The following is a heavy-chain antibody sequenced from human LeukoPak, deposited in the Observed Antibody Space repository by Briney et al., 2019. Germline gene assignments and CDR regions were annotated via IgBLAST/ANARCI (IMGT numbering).Heavy chain of an antibody. D-gene: IGHD3-10*01. CDR2: ISGSGGST. V-gene: IGHV3-23*01. J-gene: IGHJ4*02. CDR3: AKDINGILGELLSSYFNY. CDR1: GFTFSGYA. Sequence: PAVSLRLSCAASGFTFSGYAMSWVRQAPGKGLEWVSAISGSGGSTYYADSVKGRFTISRDNSKNTLYLQMNSLRAEDTPVFNCAKDINGILGELLSSYFNYWSQGTLATVSS.